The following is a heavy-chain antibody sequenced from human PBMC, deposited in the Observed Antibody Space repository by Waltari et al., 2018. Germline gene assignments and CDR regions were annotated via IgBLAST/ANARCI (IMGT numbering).Heavy chain of an antibody. Sequence: EVQMVESGGGLVQPGGSLRLPCAASGFTFSSHLMHWVRQGPGKGLVWVARINDDGSRTAYADSVKGRVTISRDNAKNILYLEMSSLTAEDTAVYYCGRESTTDWYVDHWGQGTLVTVSS. J-gene: IGHJ4*02. V-gene: IGHV3-74*01. CDR2: INDDGSRT. CDR3: GRESTTDWYVDH. D-gene: IGHD3-9*01. CDR1: GFTFSSHL.